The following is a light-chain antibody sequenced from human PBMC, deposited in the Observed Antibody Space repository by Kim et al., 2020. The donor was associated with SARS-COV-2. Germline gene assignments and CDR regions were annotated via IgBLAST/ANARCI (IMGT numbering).Light chain of an antibody. V-gene: IGLV3-21*04. J-gene: IGLJ1*01. CDR3: QVWDSSSDHV. CDR1: NIGSKS. Sequence: SYELTQPPSVSVAPGKTARITCGGNNIGSKSVHWYQQKPGQAPVLVIYYDSDRPSGIPERFSGSNSGNTATLTISRVEAGDEAGYYCQVWDSSSDHVFGTGTKVTVL. CDR2: YDS.